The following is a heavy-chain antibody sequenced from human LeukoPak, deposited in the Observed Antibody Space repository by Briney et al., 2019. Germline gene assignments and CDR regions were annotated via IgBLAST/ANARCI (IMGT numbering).Heavy chain of an antibody. CDR2: IYHSGST. CDR3: ARRGYYYDSSGYYLPYYFDY. V-gene: IGHV4-61*01. Sequence: PSETLPLTCTVAGGSVSSGSYYWSWIRQPPGKGLEWIGDIYHSGSTNYNPSLKSRVTISVDTSKNQFSLKLSSVTAADTAVYYCARRGYYYDSSGYYLPYYFDYWGQGTLVTVSS. CDR1: GGSVSSGSYY. J-gene: IGHJ4*02. D-gene: IGHD3-22*01.